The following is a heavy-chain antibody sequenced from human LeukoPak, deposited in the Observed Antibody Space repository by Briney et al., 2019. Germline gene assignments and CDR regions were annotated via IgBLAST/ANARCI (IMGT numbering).Heavy chain of an antibody. CDR1: GFTFSSYA. CDR2: ISYDGSNK. V-gene: IGHV3-30*14. D-gene: IGHD1-1*01. CDR3: ARDRSPTGLFDY. J-gene: IGHJ4*02. Sequence: GGSLRLPCAASGFTFSSYAMHWVRQAPGKGLEWVAVISYDGSNKYYADSVKGRFTISRDNSKNTLYLQMNSLRAEDTAVYYCARDRSPTGLFDYWGQGTLVTVSS.